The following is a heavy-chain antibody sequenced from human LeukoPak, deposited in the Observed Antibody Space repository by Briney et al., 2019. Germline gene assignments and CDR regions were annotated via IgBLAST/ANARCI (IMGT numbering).Heavy chain of an antibody. CDR1: GGSICSYY. J-gene: IGHJ6*03. V-gene: IGHV4-4*07. D-gene: IGHD5-18*01. Sequence: SETLSLTCTVSGGSICSYYWSWIPQPAGKGLEWIGRIYTSGSTNYNPSLKSRVTVSVDKSKNQFSLKLSSVTAADTAVYYCAREAMVPYYYYYMDVWGKGTTVTVSS. CDR3: AREAMVPYYYYYMDV. CDR2: IYTSGST.